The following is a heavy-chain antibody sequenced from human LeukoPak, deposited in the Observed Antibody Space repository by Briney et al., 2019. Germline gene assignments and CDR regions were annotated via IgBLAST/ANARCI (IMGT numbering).Heavy chain of an antibody. D-gene: IGHD6-19*01. CDR2: VTHSGDT. Sequence: SETLSLTCAVYGGSFSDYSWSWIRQPPGKGLEWIGEVTHSGDTNDNPSLKSRVTMSVDTSKNQFSLKLTSVTAADTAVYYRAFSHTTPVAEDNWGQGTLVTVSS. CDR3: AFSHTTPVAEDN. CDR1: GGSFSDYS. J-gene: IGHJ4*02. V-gene: IGHV4-34*01.